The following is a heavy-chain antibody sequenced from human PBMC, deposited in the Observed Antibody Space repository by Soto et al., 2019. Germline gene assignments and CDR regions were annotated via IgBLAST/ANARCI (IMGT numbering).Heavy chain of an antibody. CDR2: INPSGGST. Sequence: QGQLVQSGAEVKKPGASVKVSCKASGYTFTSYYMHWVRQAPGQGLEYMGRINPSGGSTDNAQRCQGRVTMTRGTSTSPVDMELPSLTSEDTAVYYCVRVYVGAWSGNDNSGAFDMWGQGTMVTVSS. CDR3: VRVYVGAWSGNDNSGAFDM. CDR1: GYTFTSYY. V-gene: IGHV1-46*03. D-gene: IGHD3-3*01. J-gene: IGHJ3*02.